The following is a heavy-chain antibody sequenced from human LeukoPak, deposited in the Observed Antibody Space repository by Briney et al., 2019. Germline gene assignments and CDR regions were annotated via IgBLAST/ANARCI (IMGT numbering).Heavy chain of an antibody. CDR1: GYTFTSYD. J-gene: IGHJ6*03. V-gene: IGHV1-8*01. Sequence: ASVKVSCKASGYTFTSYDTNWVRQATGQGLEWMGWMNPNSGNTGYAQKFQGRVTMTRNTSISTAYMELSSLRSEDTAVYYCARALRAKVTGTTEYYYYYMDVWGKGTTVTVSS. D-gene: IGHD1-7*01. CDR3: ARALRAKVTGTTEYYYYYMDV. CDR2: MNPNSGNT.